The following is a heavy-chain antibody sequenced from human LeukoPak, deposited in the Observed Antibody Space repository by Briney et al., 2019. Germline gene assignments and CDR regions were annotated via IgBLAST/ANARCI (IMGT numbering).Heavy chain of an antibody. CDR2: INHSGST. V-gene: IGHV4-34*01. D-gene: IGHD6-19*01. J-gene: IGHJ5*02. Sequence: SETLSLTCAVYGGSFSGYYWSWIRQPPGKGLEWIGEINHSGSTNYNPSLKSRVTISVDTSKNQFSLKLSSVTAADTAVYYCARDSPKVAGIMFRFDPWGQGTLVTVSS. CDR3: ARDSPKVAGIMFRFDP. CDR1: GGSFSGYY.